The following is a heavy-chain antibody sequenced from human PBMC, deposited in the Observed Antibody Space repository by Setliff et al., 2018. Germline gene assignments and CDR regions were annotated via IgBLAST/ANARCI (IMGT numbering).Heavy chain of an antibody. CDR2: ITHTGTTGST. CDR3: ARGRNVASRLLDS. V-gene: IGHV4-34*01. J-gene: IGHJ4*02. Sequence: PSETLSLTCAASGGTFTYHYWTWIRQSPAKGLEWIGEITHTGTTGSTKYNPSLKSRVTMSIDTSKNQFSLMVTSVTAADTAVYYCARGRNVASRLLDSWGQGTLVTVSS. CDR1: GGTFTYHY. D-gene: IGHD6-6*01.